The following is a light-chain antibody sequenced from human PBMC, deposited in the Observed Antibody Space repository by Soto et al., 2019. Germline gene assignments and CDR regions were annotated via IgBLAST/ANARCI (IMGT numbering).Light chain of an antibody. J-gene: IGLJ1*01. CDR1: GSNIGRNY. Sequence: QSVLTQPPSASGTPGQRVTISCSGGGSNIGRNYVYWYQQFPGTAPKILIYRNNQRPSGVPDRFSGSKSDTSASLAISGLRSEDEADYYCVAWDDSLSGRVLGTGTKSPS. V-gene: IGLV1-47*01. CDR3: VAWDDSLSGRV. CDR2: RNN.